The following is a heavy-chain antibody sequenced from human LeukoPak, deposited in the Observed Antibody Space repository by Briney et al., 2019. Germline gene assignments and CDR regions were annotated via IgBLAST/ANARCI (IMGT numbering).Heavy chain of an antibody. V-gene: IGHV3-48*01. J-gene: IGHJ4*02. CDR3: ARSRQPLYY. D-gene: IGHD6-13*01. CDR2: ISSSSSTI. Sequence: PGGSLRLSCAASGFTFSSYSMKWVRQAPGRGLEWVSYISSSSSTIYYADSVKGRFTISRHNDKNSVYLQMQSVRAEHTAVYYCARSRQPLYYWGQGTLVTVSS. CDR1: GFTFSSYS.